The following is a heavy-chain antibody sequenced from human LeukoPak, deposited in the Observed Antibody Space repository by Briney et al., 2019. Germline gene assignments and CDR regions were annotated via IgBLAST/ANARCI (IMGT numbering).Heavy chain of an antibody. Sequence: GGSLRLSCTASGFTFSSYSINWVRQAPGKGLEWVSSITSSSTYIDYADSVKGRFTISRDNAKNSLYLQMNSLRAEDTAVYYCARDPYCSSTNCFYYFGYWGQGTLVTVSS. D-gene: IGHD2-2*01. J-gene: IGHJ4*02. CDR2: ITSSSTYI. CDR1: GFTFSSYS. V-gene: IGHV3-21*01. CDR3: ARDPYCSSTNCFYYFGY.